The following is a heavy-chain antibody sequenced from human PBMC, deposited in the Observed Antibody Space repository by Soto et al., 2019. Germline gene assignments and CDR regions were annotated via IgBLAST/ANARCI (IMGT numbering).Heavy chain of an antibody. Sequence: QVQLVQSGAEVKKPGSSVKVSCKASGGTFSSYAISWVRQAPGQGLEWMGGIIPIFGTANYAQKVQGRVTIXAXEXXSTAYMELSSLRSEDTAVYYCAREVVVAATGWFDPWGQGTLVTVSS. CDR3: AREVVVAATGWFDP. V-gene: IGHV1-69*12. J-gene: IGHJ5*02. CDR2: IIPIFGTA. CDR1: GGTFSSYA. D-gene: IGHD2-15*01.